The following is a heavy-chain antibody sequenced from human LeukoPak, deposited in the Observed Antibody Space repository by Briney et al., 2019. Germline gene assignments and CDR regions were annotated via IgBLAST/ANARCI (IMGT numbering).Heavy chain of an antibody. CDR1: GFISSNYW. D-gene: IGHD1-26*01. Sequence: GGSLRLSCAASGFISSNYWMSWVRQAPGKGLEWVADIKQDGTQKYYVGSVEGRFTISRDNAKNSLYLQMNSLRVEDTAVYYCARGWELDPWGQGTLVTVPS. CDR3: ARGWELDP. J-gene: IGHJ5*02. V-gene: IGHV3-7*05. CDR2: IKQDGTQK.